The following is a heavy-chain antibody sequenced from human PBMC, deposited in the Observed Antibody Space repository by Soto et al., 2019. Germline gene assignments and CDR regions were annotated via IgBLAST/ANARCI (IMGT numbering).Heavy chain of an antibody. Sequence: EVQLVESGGGLVQPGGSLRLSCAASGFTVSSNYMSWVRQAPGKGLEWVSVIYSGGSTYYADSVKGRFTISRDNSKTTLYLQMNSLRAEDTAVYYCARAYSSSRYGMDVWGQGTTVTVSS. D-gene: IGHD6-13*01. J-gene: IGHJ6*02. CDR2: IYSGGST. V-gene: IGHV3-66*01. CDR3: ARAYSSSRYGMDV. CDR1: GFTVSSNY.